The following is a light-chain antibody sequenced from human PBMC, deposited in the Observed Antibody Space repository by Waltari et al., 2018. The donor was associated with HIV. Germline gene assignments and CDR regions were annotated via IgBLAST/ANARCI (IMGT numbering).Light chain of an antibody. V-gene: IGKV1-16*02. Sequence: DIQMTQSPSSLSASVGDRVTITCRASQDIVNYLVWFQQKPGEAPKSLIYAASSLQRGVPSKFRGSGSGTDFTLTIDTPHSEDSATYYCQQYKSYPLTFGQGTRLEIK. CDR1: QDIVNY. J-gene: IGKJ5*01. CDR3: QQYKSYPLT. CDR2: AAS.